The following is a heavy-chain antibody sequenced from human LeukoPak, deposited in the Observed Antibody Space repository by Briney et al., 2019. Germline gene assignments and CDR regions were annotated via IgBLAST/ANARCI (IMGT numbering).Heavy chain of an antibody. D-gene: IGHD5-18*01. J-gene: IGHJ4*02. CDR1: GFTFSSYW. V-gene: IGHV3-7*01. Sequence: GGSLRLSCAASGFTFSSYWMHWVRQAPGKGLEWVANIKKDGSEKYYVDSVKGRFTISRDNAKKSLYLQVNSLRAEDTALYYCARHLSGVSGYTYGRGIDYWGQGTLVTVSS. CDR3: ARHLSGVSGYTYGRGIDY. CDR2: IKKDGSEK.